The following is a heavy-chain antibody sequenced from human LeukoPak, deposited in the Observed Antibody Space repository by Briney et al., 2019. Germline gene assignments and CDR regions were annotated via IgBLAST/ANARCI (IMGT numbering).Heavy chain of an antibody. CDR3: ARDIDCGGDCPLDAFDI. J-gene: IGHJ3*02. CDR1: GGCISSSSYY. V-gene: IGHV4-39*07. D-gene: IGHD2-21*02. Sequence: SETLSLTCTVSGGCISSSSYYWGWLRQPPGKGLEWIGSIYDSGSTYYNPSLKSRVTISVDTSKNQFSLKLSSVTAADTAVYYCARDIDCGGDCPLDAFDIWGQGTMVTVSS. CDR2: IYDSGST.